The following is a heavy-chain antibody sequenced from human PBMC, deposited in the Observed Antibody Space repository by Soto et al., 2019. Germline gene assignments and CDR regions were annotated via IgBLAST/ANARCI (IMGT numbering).Heavy chain of an antibody. Sequence: GGSLRLSCAASGFTFSSYGMHWVRQAPGKGLEWVAVISYDGSNKYYADSVKGRFTISRDNSKNTLYLQMNSLRAEDTAVYYCAKCQYSSSSRGGYYYYYYGMDVWGQGTTVTVSS. V-gene: IGHV3-30*18. D-gene: IGHD6-6*01. CDR3: AKCQYSSSSRGGYYYYYYGMDV. J-gene: IGHJ6*02. CDR2: ISYDGSNK. CDR1: GFTFSSYG.